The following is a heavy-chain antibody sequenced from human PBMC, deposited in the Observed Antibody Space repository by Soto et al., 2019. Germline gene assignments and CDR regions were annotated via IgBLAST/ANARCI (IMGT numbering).Heavy chain of an antibody. Sequence: QVHLHESGPGLVKPSETLSLTCSVSGGSVSNKTYYWSWIRQPPGKKLEWIGYVYYSGTTNYNPSLKSRGTISVDLSKNQFSLSLRSVTTADTAMYYCARTTAVPNSLRSRYFFDYWGQGTLVTVSS. CDR3: ARTTAVPNSLRSRYFFDY. V-gene: IGHV4-61*01. J-gene: IGHJ4*02. D-gene: IGHD4-17*01. CDR2: VYYSGTT. CDR1: GGSVSNKTYY.